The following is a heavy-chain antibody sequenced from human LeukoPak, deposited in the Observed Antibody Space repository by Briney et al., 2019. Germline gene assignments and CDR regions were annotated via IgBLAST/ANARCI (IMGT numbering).Heavy chain of an antibody. CDR2: INPSGGST. V-gene: IGHV1-46*01. D-gene: IGHD4-17*01. CDR1: GYTFTSYY. Sequence: ASVKVSCKASGYTFTSYYMHWVRQASGQGLEWMGIINPSGGSTSYAQKFQGRVTMTRDTSTSTAYMELSSLRSEDTAVYYCARDPDGDYGFDYWGQGTLVTVSS. CDR3: ARDPDGDYGFDY. J-gene: IGHJ4*02.